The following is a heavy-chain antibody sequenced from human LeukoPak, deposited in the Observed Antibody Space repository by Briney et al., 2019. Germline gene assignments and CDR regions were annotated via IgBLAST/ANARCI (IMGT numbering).Heavy chain of an antibody. Sequence: GGSLILSCAVSGFTFRTSWMTWVRQAPGGGLGRVAIINPDGSEKYYLESLKGRITISRDNAENSVHLQMNSLKAEDTAIYYCARDRAYSAFDYWGQGTLVTVSS. CDR3: ARDRAYSAFDY. CDR2: INPDGSEK. V-gene: IGHV3-7*03. CDR1: GFTFRTSW. D-gene: IGHD1-26*01. J-gene: IGHJ4*02.